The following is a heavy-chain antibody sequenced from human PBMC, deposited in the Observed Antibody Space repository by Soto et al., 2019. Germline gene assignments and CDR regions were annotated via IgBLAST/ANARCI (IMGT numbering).Heavy chain of an antibody. CDR2: IYHSGST. V-gene: IGHV4-4*02. CDR1: SGSISSSNW. J-gene: IGHJ4*02. CDR3: ARESKSDGGDIVAITQFDY. Sequence: QVQLQESGQGLVKPSGTLSLTCAVSSGSISSSNWWSWVRQPPGKGLEWIGEIYHSGSTNYNPSLKSRVTISVDKSKNQFSLKLSSVTAADTAVYYCARESKSDGGDIVAITQFDYWGQGTLVTVSS. D-gene: IGHD5-12*01.